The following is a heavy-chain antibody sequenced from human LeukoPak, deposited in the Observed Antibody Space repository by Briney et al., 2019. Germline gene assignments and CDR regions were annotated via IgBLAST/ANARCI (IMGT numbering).Heavy chain of an antibody. V-gene: IGHV3-43*02. CDR3: AKDISASMVRGAVNEAVADY. CDR1: GFTFDDYA. CDR2: ISGDGGST. Sequence: PGGSLRLSCAASGFTFDDYAMHWVRQAPGKGLEWVSLISGDGGSTYYADSVKGRFTISRDNSKNSLYLQMNSLRTEDTALYYCAKDISASMVRGAVNEAVADYWGQGTLVTVSS. J-gene: IGHJ4*02. D-gene: IGHD3-10*01.